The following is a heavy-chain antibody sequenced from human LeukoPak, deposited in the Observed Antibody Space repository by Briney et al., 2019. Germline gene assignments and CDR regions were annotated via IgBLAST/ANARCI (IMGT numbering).Heavy chain of an antibody. CDR3: PRGGGRGVVMINMSYMDV. CDR2: ISYDGSNK. Sequence: PWSSLTLSCPASRFTFHRHSMHRVRQAPGTGLEGAAVISYDGSNKYYADSANGQFSISKANSHNTLYLQTNSQRADDTTVYYLPRGGGRGVVMINMSYMDVWGKGATVTVA. D-gene: IGHD2-15*01. CDR1: RFTFHRHS. V-gene: IGHV3-30*14. J-gene: IGHJ6*03.